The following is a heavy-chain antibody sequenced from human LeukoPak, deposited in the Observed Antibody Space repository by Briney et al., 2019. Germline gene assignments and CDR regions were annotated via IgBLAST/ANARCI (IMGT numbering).Heavy chain of an antibody. V-gene: IGHV4-39*07. CDR1: GGSISSSSCY. CDR2: IYYSGST. Sequence: PSETLSLTCTVSGGSISSSSCYWGWIRQPPGKGLEWIGSIYYSGSTYYNPSLKSRVTISVDTSKNQFSLKLSSVTAADTAVYYCARGDDSSGYRGDFDYWGQGTLVTVSS. CDR3: ARGDDSSGYRGDFDY. J-gene: IGHJ4*02. D-gene: IGHD3-22*01.